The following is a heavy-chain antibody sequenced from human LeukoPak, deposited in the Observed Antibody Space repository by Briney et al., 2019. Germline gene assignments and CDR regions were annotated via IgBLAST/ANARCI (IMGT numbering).Heavy chain of an antibody. Sequence: ASVKVSCKASGGTFSSYAISWVRQAPGQGLEWMGRIIPIFGIANYAQKFQGRVTITADKSTSTAYMELNSLRSEDTAVYYCAREGFIVGATKAYYFDYWGQGTLVTVSS. CDR1: GGTFSSYA. CDR3: AREGFIVGATKAYYFDY. CDR2: IIPIFGIA. J-gene: IGHJ4*02. V-gene: IGHV1-69*04. D-gene: IGHD1-26*01.